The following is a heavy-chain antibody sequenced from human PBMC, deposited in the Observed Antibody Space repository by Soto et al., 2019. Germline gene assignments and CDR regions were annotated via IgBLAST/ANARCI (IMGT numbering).Heavy chain of an antibody. Sequence: GGSLRLSCAASGFTLSSYAMSWVRQAPGKGLEWVSSISGSGGGTYYADSVKGRFTFSRDNSKNTLYLQMNSLRAEDTAVYYCAKFGMATTKRSPPYYIDYWGQGALVTVSS. J-gene: IGHJ4*02. CDR2: ISGSGGGT. V-gene: IGHV3-23*01. CDR1: GFTLSSYA. D-gene: IGHD1-1*01. CDR3: AKFGMATTKRSPPYYIDY.